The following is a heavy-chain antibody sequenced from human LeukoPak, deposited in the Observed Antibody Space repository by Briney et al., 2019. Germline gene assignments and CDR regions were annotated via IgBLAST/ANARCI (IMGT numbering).Heavy chain of an antibody. D-gene: IGHD7-27*01. Sequence: GGSLRRSCTASGFTFGDYAMSWFRQAPGKGLEWVSAISGSGGSTYYADSVKGRFTISRDNSKNTLYLQMNSLRAEDTAVYYCAKEYDWGLLYYFDYWGQGTLVTVSS. V-gene: IGHV3-23*01. CDR3: AKEYDWGLLYYFDY. CDR1: GFTFGDYA. CDR2: ISGSGGST. J-gene: IGHJ4*02.